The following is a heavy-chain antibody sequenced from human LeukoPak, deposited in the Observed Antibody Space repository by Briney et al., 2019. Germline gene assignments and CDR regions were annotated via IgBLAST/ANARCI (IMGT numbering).Heavy chain of an antibody. V-gene: IGHV1-46*01. CDR1: GYTFTSYY. J-gene: IGHJ5*02. CDR2: INPSGGST. CDR3: ARDLVNYYDSSGYYPDGGWFDP. Sequence: ASVKVSCKASGYTFTSYYMHWVRQAPGQGLEWMGIINPSGGSTSYAQKFQGRVTMTRDMSTSTVHMELSSLRSEDTAVYYCARDLVNYYDSSGYYPDGGWFDPWGQGTLVTVSS. D-gene: IGHD3-22*01.